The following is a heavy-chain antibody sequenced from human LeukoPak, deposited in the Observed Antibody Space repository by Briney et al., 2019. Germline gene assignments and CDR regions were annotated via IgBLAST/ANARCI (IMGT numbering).Heavy chain of an antibody. CDR1: GYTSSGTGWY. V-gene: IGHV1-2*02. CDR3: ARDGPAQMVDLDY. Sequence: DSVKVSCKASGYTSSGTGWYLYWLRQAPGQGLECMGCIHHNNGDTAYAQKLEGRVAMTRDTSISTAYMELRRLRPDDTAVYFCARDGPAQMVDLDYWGQGTLVTVSS. D-gene: IGHD3-10*01. J-gene: IGHJ4*02. CDR2: IHHNNGDT.